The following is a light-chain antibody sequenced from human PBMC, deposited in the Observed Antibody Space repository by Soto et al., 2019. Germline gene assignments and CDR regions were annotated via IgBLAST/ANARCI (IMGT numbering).Light chain of an antibody. Sequence: EIVLTQSPGTLSLSPGERATLSCRASQSVSSSYLAWYQQKPGQAPRLLIYGASSRANGIPDRFSDSGSGTDFALTISRLEPEDFAVYYCQEYGSSSLTFGGGTKVEI. CDR1: QSVSSSY. CDR2: GAS. J-gene: IGKJ4*01. CDR3: QEYGSSSLT. V-gene: IGKV3-20*01.